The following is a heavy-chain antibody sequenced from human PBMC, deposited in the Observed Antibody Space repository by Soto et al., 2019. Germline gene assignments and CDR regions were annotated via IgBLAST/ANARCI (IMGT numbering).Heavy chain of an antibody. Sequence: GGSLRLSCAASGFTFSSSWMHWVRQAPGKGLVWVSHINSDGTDTNYADSVKGRFTISRDNAKNTVYLQMNSLRAEDTTVYYCARDWSYALNYWGQGSLVTVSS. CDR1: GFTFSSSW. CDR3: ARDWSYALNY. J-gene: IGHJ4*02. D-gene: IGHD3-16*01. CDR2: INSDGTDT. V-gene: IGHV3-74*01.